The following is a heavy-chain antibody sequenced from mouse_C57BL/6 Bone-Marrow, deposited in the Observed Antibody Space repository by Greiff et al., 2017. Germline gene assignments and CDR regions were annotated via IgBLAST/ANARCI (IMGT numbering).Heavy chain of an antibody. D-gene: IGHD1-1*01. CDR1: GYAFSSYW. CDR2: IYPGDGDT. CDR3: ARGDYYGSSPAY. Sequence: QVQLQQSGAELVKPGASVKISCKASGYAFSSYWMNWVKQRPGTGLEWIGQIYPGDGDTNYNGKFKGKATLTADKSSSTAYMQLSSLTSEDSAVYFCARGDYYGSSPAYWGQGTTLTVSS. J-gene: IGHJ2*01. V-gene: IGHV1-80*01.